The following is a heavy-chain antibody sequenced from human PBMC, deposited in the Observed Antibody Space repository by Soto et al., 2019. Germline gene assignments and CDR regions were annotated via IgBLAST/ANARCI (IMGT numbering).Heavy chain of an antibody. V-gene: IGHV1-69*02. J-gene: IGHJ4*02. CDR1: GDTFSFYT. CDR3: AASYGSGYRAFDY. Sequence: QVQLVQSGTEVKKPGSSVKVSCKASGDTFSFYTINWVRQAPGLALEWVGRINPIVSMSNYAQKFQGRVSMTADESTSTDYMELRSLRYDDTAMYFCAASYGSGYRAFDYWGQGALVIVSS. CDR2: INPIVSMS. D-gene: IGHD3-10*01.